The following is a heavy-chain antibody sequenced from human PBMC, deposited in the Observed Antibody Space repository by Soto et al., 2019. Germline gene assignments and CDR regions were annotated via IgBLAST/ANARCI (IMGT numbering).Heavy chain of an antibody. D-gene: IGHD6-6*01. V-gene: IGHV4-31*02. CDR3: ARGDSTSSPYWYFDL. CDR2: IYYTGST. J-gene: IGHJ2*01. Sequence: WTWIRQHPGKGLEWIGYIYYTGSTYYNPSLKSRVTISEDTSKNQFSLNLSSVAAADTAVYYCARGDSTSSPYWYFDLWGRDTLVTVSS.